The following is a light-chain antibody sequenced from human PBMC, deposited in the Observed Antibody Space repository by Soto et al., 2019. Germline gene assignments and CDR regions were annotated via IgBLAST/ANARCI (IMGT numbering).Light chain of an antibody. V-gene: IGKV1-5*03. CDR2: KAS. Sequence: DLQMTQSPSTLSASVGDRVTITCRASQSITSWLAWYQQKPGKAPKLLIYKASSLESGVPSRFSGSGSGTEFTLTISSLQPDDFATYYCQHYYSYPWTFGQGTKVEIK. CDR3: QHYYSYPWT. J-gene: IGKJ1*01. CDR1: QSITSW.